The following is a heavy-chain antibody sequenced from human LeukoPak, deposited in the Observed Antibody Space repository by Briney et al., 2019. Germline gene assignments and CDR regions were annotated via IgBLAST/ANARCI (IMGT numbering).Heavy chain of an antibody. CDR2: IYYSGST. CDR3: ARHYDYVWGSYYFDY. CDR1: GGSIISYY. Sequence: PSETLSLTCTVSGGSIISYYWSWIRQPPGKGLEWIGYIYYSGSTNYNPSLKSRVTISVDTSKNQFSLKLSSVTAADTAVYYCARHYDYVWGSYYFDYWGQGTLVTVSS. D-gene: IGHD3-16*01. V-gene: IGHV4-59*08. J-gene: IGHJ4*02.